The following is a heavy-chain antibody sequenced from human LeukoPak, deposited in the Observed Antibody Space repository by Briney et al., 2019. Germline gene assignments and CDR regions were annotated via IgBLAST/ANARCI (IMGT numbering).Heavy chain of an antibody. CDR1: GFTFNNYA. D-gene: IGHD4-17*01. V-gene: IGHV3-23*01. J-gene: IGHJ3*01. CDR3: ARDPNGDYIGAFEF. Sequence: PGGSLRLSCAASGFTFNNYAVMWVRQAPGQGLEWVSAITSAGAPRYADSVKGRFTISRDNSKNTLYLQMNSLRAEDTAQYFCARDPNGDYIGAFEFWGQGTGVTVSS. CDR2: ITSAGAP.